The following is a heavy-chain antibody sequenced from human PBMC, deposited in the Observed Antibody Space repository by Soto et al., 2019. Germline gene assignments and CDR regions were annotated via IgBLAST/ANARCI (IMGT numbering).Heavy chain of an antibody. CDR1: GDTFTNYG. D-gene: IGHD4-17*01. J-gene: IGHJ6*02. Sequence: ASVKVSCKASGDTFTNYGFNWVRQAPGQGLEWVGWINPYKGKTNFAQKLQGRVTMTTDTSTGTAYMELRSLTSDDTAVYYCAKGLPGDYYGMDVWGQGTTVTVS. V-gene: IGHV1-18*01. CDR3: AKGLPGDYYGMDV. CDR2: INPYKGKT.